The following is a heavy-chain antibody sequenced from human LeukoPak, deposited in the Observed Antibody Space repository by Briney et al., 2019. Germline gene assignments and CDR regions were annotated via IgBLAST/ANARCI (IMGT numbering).Heavy chain of an antibody. CDR2: IYYSGST. V-gene: IGHV4-59*01. J-gene: IGHJ3*02. Sequence: SETLSLTCTVSGGSISSYYWSWIRQPPGKGLEWIGYIYYSGSTNYNPSLKSRVTISVDTSKKQFSLKLSSVTAADTAVYYCTRGDDYYDSSGYYPHGAFDIRGQGTMVTVSS. D-gene: IGHD3-22*01. CDR1: GGSISSYY. CDR3: TRGDDYYDSSGYYPHGAFDI.